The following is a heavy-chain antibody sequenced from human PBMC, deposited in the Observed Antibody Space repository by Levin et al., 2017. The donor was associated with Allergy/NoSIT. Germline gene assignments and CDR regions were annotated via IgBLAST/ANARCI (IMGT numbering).Heavy chain of an antibody. CDR3: ARRMTTVTTPFVY. CDR1: GFTFSSYG. Sequence: PGGSLRLSCAVSGFTFSSYGMHWVRQAPGKGLEYVSAISTNGGSTYYANSVKGRFTISRDNSKNTLYLQMGSLRVEDMAVYYCARRMTTVTTPFVYWGQGTLVTVSS. CDR2: ISTNGGST. V-gene: IGHV3-64*01. J-gene: IGHJ4*02. D-gene: IGHD4-17*01.